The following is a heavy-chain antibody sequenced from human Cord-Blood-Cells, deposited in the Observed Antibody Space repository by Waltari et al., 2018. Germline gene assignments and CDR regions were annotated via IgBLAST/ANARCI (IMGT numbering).Heavy chain of an antibody. J-gene: IGHJ4*02. D-gene: IGHD2-8*01. Sequence: QVQLVQSGAEVKKPGASVKVSCKASGYTFTSNDINWVRQDTGQGLEWMGWMNPNSGNTGYAQKFQGRVTMTRNTSISTAYMELSSLRSEDTAVYYCARVDSYGYCTNGVCYDYWGQGTLVTVSS. CDR3: ARVDSYGYCTNGVCYDY. V-gene: IGHV1-8*01. CDR2: MNPNSGNT. CDR1: GYTFTSND.